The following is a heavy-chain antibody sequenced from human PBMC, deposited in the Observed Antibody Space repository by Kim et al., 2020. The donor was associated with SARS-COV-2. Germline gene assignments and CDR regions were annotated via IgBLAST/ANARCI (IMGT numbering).Heavy chain of an antibody. CDR3: VRNQKSELYSVGSTFDC. D-gene: IGHD6-19*01. V-gene: IGHV3-48*03. J-gene: IGHJ4*02. Sequence: SLKGRFSISRDNDKNSLYLQMNSLRAEDTALYCCVRNQKSELYSVGSTFDCWGQGTMVTVSS.